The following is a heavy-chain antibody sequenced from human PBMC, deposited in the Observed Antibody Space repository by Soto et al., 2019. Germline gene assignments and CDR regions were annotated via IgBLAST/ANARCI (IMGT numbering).Heavy chain of an antibody. D-gene: IGHD3-3*01. J-gene: IGHJ6*02. CDR2: IIPIFGTA. CDR3: ARDRAYYDFWSGYPTRPDMDA. Sequence: QVQLVQSGAEVKKPGSSVKVSCKASGGTFSSYAISWVRQAPGQGLEWMGGIIPIFGTANYAQKFQGRVTITADESTSTAYMELSSLRSEDTAVYYCARDRAYYDFWSGYPTRPDMDAWGQGTTVTVSS. CDR1: GGTFSSYA. V-gene: IGHV1-69*12.